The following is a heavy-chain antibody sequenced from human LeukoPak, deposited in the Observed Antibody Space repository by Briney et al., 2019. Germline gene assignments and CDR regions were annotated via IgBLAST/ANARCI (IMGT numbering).Heavy chain of an antibody. V-gene: IGHV1-8*02. CDR1: GYTFTGCY. CDR2: INPNSGNT. J-gene: IGHJ4*02. Sequence: ASVKVSCKASGYTFTGCYMHWVRQAPGQGLEWMGWINPNSGNTGYAQKFQGRVTMTRNTSISTAYMELSSLRSEDTAVYYCARGLPRYDSSGYYSPPLNYWGQGTLVTVSS. D-gene: IGHD3-22*01. CDR3: ARGLPRYDSSGYYSPPLNY.